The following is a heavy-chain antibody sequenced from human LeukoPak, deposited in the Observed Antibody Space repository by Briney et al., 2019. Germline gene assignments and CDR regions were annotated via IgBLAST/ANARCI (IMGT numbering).Heavy chain of an antibody. CDR3: ARRIAAAGTRWFDP. V-gene: IGHV4-59*08. CDR1: GGSISSYY. J-gene: IGHJ5*02. Sequence: PSETLSLTCTVSGGSISSYYWSWIRQPPGKGLEWIGYIYYSGSTNYNPSLKSRVTISVDTSKNQFSLKLSSVTAADTAVYYCARRIAAAGTRWFDPWGQGTLVTVSS. D-gene: IGHD6-13*01. CDR2: IYYSGST.